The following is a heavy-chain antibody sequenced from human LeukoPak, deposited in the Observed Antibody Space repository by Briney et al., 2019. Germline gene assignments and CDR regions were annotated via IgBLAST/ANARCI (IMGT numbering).Heavy chain of an antibody. CDR2: ISYDGSNK. CDR1: GFTFSSYG. V-gene: IGHV3-30*03. J-gene: IGHJ4*02. CDR3: AIIVGPHLNDYFDY. Sequence: PRGSLRLSCAASGFTFSSYGMHWVRQAPGKGLEWVAVISYDGSNKYYADSVKGRFTISRDNSKNTLYLQMNSLRAEDTAVYYCAIIVGPHLNDYFDYWGQGTLVTVSS. D-gene: IGHD1-26*01.